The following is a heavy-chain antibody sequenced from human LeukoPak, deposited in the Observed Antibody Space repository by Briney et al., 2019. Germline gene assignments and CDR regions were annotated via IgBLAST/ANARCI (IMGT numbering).Heavy chain of an antibody. V-gene: IGHV4-59*08. CDR3: ASYYGSGSNPFDY. J-gene: IGHJ4*02. CDR2: IYYRGST. Sequence: PSETLSLTCTVSGGSISSYYWSWIRQPPGKGLEWIGYIYYRGSTNYNPSLKSRVTISVDTSKNQFSLKLSSVTAADTAVYYCASYYGSGSNPFDYWGQGTLVTVSS. CDR1: GGSISSYY. D-gene: IGHD3-10*01.